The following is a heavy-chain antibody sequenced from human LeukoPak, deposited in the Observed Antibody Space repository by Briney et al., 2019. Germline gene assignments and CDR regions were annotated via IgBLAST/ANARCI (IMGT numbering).Heavy chain of an antibody. V-gene: IGHV3-74*01. CDR1: GFTLSTYW. CDR2: IKTDGSTT. Sequence: GGSLRLSCAASGFTLSTYWMHWVRQAPGKGLVWVSRIKTDGSTTNYADSVKGRFTISRDNSKNTLYLQMNSLRAEDTAVYYCAKRLGRDGYNYFDYWGQGTLVTVSS. CDR3: AKRLGRDGYNYFDY. D-gene: IGHD5-24*01. J-gene: IGHJ4*02.